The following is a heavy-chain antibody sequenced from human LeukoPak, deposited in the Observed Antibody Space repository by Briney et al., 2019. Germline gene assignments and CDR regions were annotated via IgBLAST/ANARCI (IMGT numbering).Heavy chain of an antibody. D-gene: IGHD5-12*01. Sequence: GGSLRLSCAASRFAFSNYVMNWVRQAPGKGLEWVSSISSSSSYIYYADSVKGRFTISRDSAKNSLYLQMNSLRAEDTAVYYCARYLATSYYYYYYMDVWGKGTTVTVSS. V-gene: IGHV3-21*01. CDR2: ISSSSSYI. CDR3: ARYLATSYYYYYYMDV. J-gene: IGHJ6*03. CDR1: RFAFSNYV.